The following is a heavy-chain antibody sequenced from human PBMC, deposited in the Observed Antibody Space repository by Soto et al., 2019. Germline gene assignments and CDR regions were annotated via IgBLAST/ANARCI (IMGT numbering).Heavy chain of an antibody. Sequence: QVQLQESGPGLVKPLQTLSLSCTVSGGSVNSGGYYWSWIRQVPGKGLEWIGYVYYSGNTYYNPSLKSRVAISLDTPENQFSPKLSSVAAADTAVYYCAGCDAWGIIFAHRGQGTPVTVSS. CDR3: AGCDAWGIIFAH. J-gene: IGHJ4*02. CDR2: VYYSGNT. V-gene: IGHV4-31*03. D-gene: IGHD3-10*01. CDR1: GGSVNSGGYY.